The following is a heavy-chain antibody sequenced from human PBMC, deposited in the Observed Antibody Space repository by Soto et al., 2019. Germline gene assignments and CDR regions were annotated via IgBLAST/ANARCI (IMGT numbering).Heavy chain of an antibody. D-gene: IGHD3-3*01. CDR2: IYYSGST. V-gene: IGHV4-39*01. CDR3: ARQRAEITIFGVVINSYGMDV. J-gene: IGHJ6*02. Sequence: SETLSLTCTVSGGSISSSSYYWGWIRQPPGKGLEWIGSIYYSGSTYYDPSLKSRVTISVDTSKNQFSLKLSSVTAADTAVYYCARQRAEITIFGVVINSYGMDVWGQGTTVTVSS. CDR1: GGSISSSSYY.